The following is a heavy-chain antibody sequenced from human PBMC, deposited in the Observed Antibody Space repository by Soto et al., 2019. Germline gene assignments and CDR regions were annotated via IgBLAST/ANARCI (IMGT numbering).Heavy chain of an antibody. CDR3: ARGSGYYARYYFDY. Sequence: SETLSLTCAVSGGSISSGGYSWSWIRQPPGKGLEWIGYIYHSGSTYYNPSLKSRVTISVDRSKNQFSLKLSSVTAADTAVYYCARGSGYYARYYFDYWGQGTLVTVSS. V-gene: IGHV4-30-2*01. CDR2: IYHSGST. D-gene: IGHD3-3*01. CDR1: GGSISSGGYS. J-gene: IGHJ4*02.